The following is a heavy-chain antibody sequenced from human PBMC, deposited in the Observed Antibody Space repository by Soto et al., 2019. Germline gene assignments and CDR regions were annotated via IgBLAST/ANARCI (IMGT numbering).Heavy chain of an antibody. CDR3: AREAHDSSGYDLDGMDV. CDR2: IIPIFGTA. J-gene: IGHJ6*02. V-gene: IGHV1-69*01. CDR1: GGTFSSYA. D-gene: IGHD3-22*01. Sequence: QVQLVQSWAEVKKPGSSVKVSCKASGGTFSSYAISWVRQAPGQGLEWMGGIIPIFGTANYAQKFQGRVTITADESTSTAYMELSSLRSEDTAVYYCAREAHDSSGYDLDGMDVWGQGTTVTVSS.